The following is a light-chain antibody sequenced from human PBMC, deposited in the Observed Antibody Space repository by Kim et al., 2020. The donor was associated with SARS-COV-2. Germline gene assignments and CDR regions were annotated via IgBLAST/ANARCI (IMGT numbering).Light chain of an antibody. CDR3: GTFDTSLIAVV. CDR1: SSNIGNNY. J-gene: IGLJ2*01. V-gene: IGLV1-51*01. CDR2: DNN. Sequence: QSVLSQPPSVSAAPGQKVTISCSGSSSNIGNNYVSWYQQLPRTAPKLLIYDNNMRPSGIPDRFSGSKSGTSATLDITGLQTGDEADYYCGTFDTSLIAVVFGGGTQLTVL.